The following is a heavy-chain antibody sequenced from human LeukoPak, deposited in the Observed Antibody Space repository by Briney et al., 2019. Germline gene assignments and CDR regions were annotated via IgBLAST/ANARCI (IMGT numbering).Heavy chain of an antibody. CDR1: GGSFSGYY. J-gene: IGHJ5*02. V-gene: IGHV4-34*01. CDR3: ARGRIGYCSSTSCRGWFDP. CDR2: INHSGST. Sequence: PSETLSLTCAVYGGSFSGYYWSWIRQPPGKGLEWIGEINHSGSTNYNPSLKSRVTISVDTSKHQFSLKLSSVTAADTAVYYCARGRIGYCSSTSCRGWFDPWGQGTLVTVSS. D-gene: IGHD2-2*01.